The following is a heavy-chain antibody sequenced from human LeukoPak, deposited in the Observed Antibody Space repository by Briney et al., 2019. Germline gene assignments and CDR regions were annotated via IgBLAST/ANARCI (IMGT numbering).Heavy chain of an antibody. CDR1: GFTVSSNY. Sequence: GSLRLSCAASGFTVSSNYMSWIRQPPGKGLEWIGEINHSGSTNYNPSLKSRVTISVDTSKNQFSLKLSSVTAADTAVYYCARGQTYYDFRSGPAYWGQGALVTVSS. D-gene: IGHD3-3*01. V-gene: IGHV4-34*01. J-gene: IGHJ4*02. CDR3: ARGQTYYDFRSGPAY. CDR2: INHSGST.